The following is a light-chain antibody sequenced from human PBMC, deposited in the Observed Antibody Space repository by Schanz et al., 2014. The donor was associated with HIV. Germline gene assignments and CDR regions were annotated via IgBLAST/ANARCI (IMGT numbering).Light chain of an antibody. CDR2: EVS. CDR3: SSFAGNYLYV. CDR1: STDVGGYNY. Sequence: QSALTQPPSASGSPGQSVTISCTGTSTDVGGYNYVSWYQQHPGKAPKLIIYEVSKRPSGVPDRFSGSKSGITASLTVSGLLAEDEADYYCSSFAGNYLYVFGSGTKVTVL. J-gene: IGLJ1*01. V-gene: IGLV2-8*01.